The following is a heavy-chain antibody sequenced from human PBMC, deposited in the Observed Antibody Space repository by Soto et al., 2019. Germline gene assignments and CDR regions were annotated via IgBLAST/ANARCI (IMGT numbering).Heavy chain of an antibody. CDR2: MNPNSGNT. Sequence: GPSVKVSCKASGYTFTSYDINWVRQATGQGLEWMGWMNPNSGNTSYAQKFQGRVTMTRNTSTSTAYMELSSLRSEDTAVYYCARGKRILTGPEGYYYYGMDVWGQGTTVTVSS. J-gene: IGHJ6*02. CDR3: ARGKRILTGPEGYYYYGMDV. CDR1: GYTFTSYD. V-gene: IGHV1-8*01. D-gene: IGHD3-9*01.